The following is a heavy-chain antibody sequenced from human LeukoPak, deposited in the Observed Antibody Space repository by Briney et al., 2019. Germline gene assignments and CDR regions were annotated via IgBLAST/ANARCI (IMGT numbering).Heavy chain of an antibody. CDR3: ARRLTGDRGYSFDY. Sequence: GESLKISCEGSGYSFTSYWIGWVRQMPGKGLEWMGIIYAGDSDTRYSPSFQGQVTISADKSITTAYLQWSTLKASDTAMYYCARRLTGDRGYSFDYWGQGTLVTVSS. J-gene: IGHJ4*02. V-gene: IGHV5-51*01. CDR2: IYAGDSDT. CDR1: GYSFTSYW. D-gene: IGHD1-14*01.